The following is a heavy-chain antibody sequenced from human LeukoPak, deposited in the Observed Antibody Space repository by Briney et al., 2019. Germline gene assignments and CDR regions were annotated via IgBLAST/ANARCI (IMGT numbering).Heavy chain of an antibody. Sequence: GGSLRLSCAASGFTFSSYGMHWVRQAPGKGLEWVAVIAYDGSNKYYVDSVKGRFTISRDNSKNPLYLQMNSLRPEDTAVYYCAKDRGEQWLVTSFDYWGQGTLVTVSS. CDR2: IAYDGSNK. CDR3: AKDRGEQWLVTSFDY. J-gene: IGHJ4*02. V-gene: IGHV3-30*18. D-gene: IGHD6-19*01. CDR1: GFTFSSYG.